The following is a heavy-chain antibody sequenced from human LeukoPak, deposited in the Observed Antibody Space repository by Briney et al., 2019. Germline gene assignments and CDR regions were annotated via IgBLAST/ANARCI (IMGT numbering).Heavy chain of an antibody. CDR1: GFAFNSYV. CDR3: AKLGFDDPPVDY. CDR2: IVANGGST. J-gene: IGHJ4*02. V-gene: IGHV3-23*01. Sequence: GGSLRLSCAASGFAFNSYVMTWVRQAPGKGLEWVSSIVANGGSTYYADSVKGRFTNSRDNSKNTPFLQMNSLRAEDSAIYYCAKLGFDDPPVDYWGQGTLVAVSS. D-gene: IGHD2-15*01.